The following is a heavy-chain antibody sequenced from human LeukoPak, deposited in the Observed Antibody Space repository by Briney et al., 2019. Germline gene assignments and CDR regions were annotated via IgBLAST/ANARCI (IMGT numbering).Heavy chain of an antibody. D-gene: IGHD3-10*01. CDR1: GGSISSYY. J-gene: IGHJ6*03. CDR3: ARGSARGTYGSGSYYNVRRGNYYYMDV. Sequence: SETLSLTCTVSGGSISSYYWSWIRQPAGKGLEWIGRIYTSGSTNYNPSLKSRVTMSVDTSKNQFSLKLSSVTAADTAVYYCARGSARGTYGSGSYYNVRRGNYYYMDVWGKGTTVTVSS. V-gene: IGHV4-4*07. CDR2: IYTSGST.